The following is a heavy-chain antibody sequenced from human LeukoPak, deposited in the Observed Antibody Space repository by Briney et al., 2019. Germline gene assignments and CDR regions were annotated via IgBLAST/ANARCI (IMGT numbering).Heavy chain of an antibody. CDR2: IYTSGST. V-gene: IGHV4-4*07. D-gene: IGHD2-2*01. CDR1: GGSISSYY. J-gene: IGHJ3*02. Sequence: NPSETLSLTCTVSGGSISSYYWSWIRQPAGKGLEWLGRIYTSGSTNYSPSLKSRVTMSVDTSKNQFSLKLSSVTAADTAVYYCARDRDCSSTSCYHDAFDIWGQGTMVTVSS. CDR3: ARDRDCSSTSCYHDAFDI.